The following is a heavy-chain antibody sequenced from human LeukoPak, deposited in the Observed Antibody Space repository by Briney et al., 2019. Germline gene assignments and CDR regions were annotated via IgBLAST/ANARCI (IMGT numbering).Heavy chain of an antibody. Sequence: GGSLRLSCAASGFTFSSYEMNWVRQAPGKGLEWVSYISSSGSTIYYADSVKGRFTISRDNAKNSLYLQMNSLRAEDTAVYYCAMSTYYDFWGGYEGHGDWGQGTLVTVSS. D-gene: IGHD3-3*01. CDR1: GFTFSSYE. CDR2: ISSSGSTI. J-gene: IGHJ4*02. CDR3: AMSTYYDFWGGYEGHGD. V-gene: IGHV3-48*03.